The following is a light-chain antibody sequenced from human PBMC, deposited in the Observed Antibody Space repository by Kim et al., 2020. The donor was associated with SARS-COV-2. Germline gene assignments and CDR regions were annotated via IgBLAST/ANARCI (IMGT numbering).Light chain of an antibody. CDR2: DAS. V-gene: IGKV1-33*01. CDR1: QDISTY. Sequence: GDRVTITCQASQDISTYLSWYQQKPGRAPKLLIYDASNLETGVPSRFRGRGSGTDFTFTISSLQPEDIGTYYCQQYDDLPYTFGQGTKLEI. CDR3: QQYDDLPYT. J-gene: IGKJ2*01.